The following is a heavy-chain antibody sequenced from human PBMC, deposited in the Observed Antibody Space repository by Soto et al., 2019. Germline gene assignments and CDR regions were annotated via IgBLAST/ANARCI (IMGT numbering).Heavy chain of an antibody. V-gene: IGHV4-34*01. D-gene: IGHD6-19*01. CDR1: GGSFSGYY. CDR2: INHSGST. J-gene: IGHJ6*01. Sequence: SETLSLTCAVYGGSFSGYYWSWIRQPPGKGLEWIGEINHSGSTNYNPSLKSRVTISVDTSKNQFSLKLSSVTAADTAVYYCARGPGEWLVLYYYGMDGWGQGTTVTVAS. CDR3: ARGPGEWLVLYYYGMDG.